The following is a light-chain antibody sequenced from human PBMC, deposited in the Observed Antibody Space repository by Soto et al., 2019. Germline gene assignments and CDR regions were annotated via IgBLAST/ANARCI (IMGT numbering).Light chain of an antibody. V-gene: IGLV2-14*01. Sequence: QSVLTQPAAVSGSPGQSITISCTGTSSDIGGHNFVSWYQHHPGKAPKLLIYEVSYRASGVSNRFTGSKSANTASLTISGLQSEDDADYSCSSYTTSSYVVFGGGTQLTVL. J-gene: IGLJ2*01. CDR2: EVS. CDR1: SSDIGGHNF. CDR3: SSYTTSSYVV.